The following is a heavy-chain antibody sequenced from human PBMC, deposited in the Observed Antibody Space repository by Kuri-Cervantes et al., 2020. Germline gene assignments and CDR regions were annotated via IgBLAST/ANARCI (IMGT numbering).Heavy chain of an antibody. CDR1: GGSISSRSYF. V-gene: IGHV4-39*01. J-gene: IGHJ4*02. D-gene: IGHD1-26*01. CDR2: SYYSGRT. CDR3: ARGRSSRGRAGIVWWHY. Sequence: SETLSLTFTVSGGSISSRSYFWGWIRQPPGKGLEWIGSSYYSGRTYYNPSLRSRVTISVDTSKNQFSLKLSSVTAADTAVYYCARGRSSRGRAGIVWWHYWGQGTLVTVSS.